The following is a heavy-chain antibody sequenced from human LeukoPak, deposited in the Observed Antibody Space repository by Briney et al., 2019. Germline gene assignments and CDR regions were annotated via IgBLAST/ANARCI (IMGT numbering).Heavy chain of an antibody. CDR1: GFTFSSYS. CDR3: ARDHGGYDGLDY. Sequence: PGGSLRLSCAASGFTFSSYSMNWVRQAPGKGLEWVSSIRSSSSYIYYADSVKGRFTISRDNAKNSLYLQMNSLRAEDTAVYYCARDHGGYDGLDYWGQGTLVTVSS. V-gene: IGHV3-21*01. CDR2: IRSSSSYI. J-gene: IGHJ4*02. D-gene: IGHD5-12*01.